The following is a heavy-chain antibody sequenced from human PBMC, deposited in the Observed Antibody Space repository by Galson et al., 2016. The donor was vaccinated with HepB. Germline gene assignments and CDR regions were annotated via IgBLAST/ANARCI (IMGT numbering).Heavy chain of an antibody. CDR2: IIPIFGTA. J-gene: IGHJ4*02. CDR3: ARPSYDIWSGFNS. CDR1: GGTFSSDS. V-gene: IGHV1-69*13. D-gene: IGHD3-3*01. Sequence: SVKVSCKASGGTFSSDSISWVRQAPGQGLEWMGGIIPIFGTANYAQKYQGRVTITADESTSTAYMELSSLISEDTAVYYCARPSYDIWSGFNSWGQGTLVTVSS.